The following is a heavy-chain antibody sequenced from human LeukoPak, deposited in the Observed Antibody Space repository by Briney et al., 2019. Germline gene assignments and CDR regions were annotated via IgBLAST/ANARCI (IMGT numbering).Heavy chain of an antibody. CDR2: IYYSGST. CDR3: ARGGSNWLWTEFDY. V-gene: IGHV4-59*08. Sequence: SETLSLTCTISGGSINNYYWSWIRQPPGKGLEWIGYIYYSGSTNYNPSLNSRVNISLDTSKNQFSLRLSSVTAADTAVYYCARGGSNWLWTEFDYWGQGTLVTVSS. J-gene: IGHJ4*02. D-gene: IGHD1-1*01. CDR1: GGSINNYY.